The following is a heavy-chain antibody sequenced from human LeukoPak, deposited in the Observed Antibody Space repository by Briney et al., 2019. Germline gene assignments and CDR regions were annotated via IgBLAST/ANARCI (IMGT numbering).Heavy chain of an antibody. J-gene: IGHJ5*02. V-gene: IGHV4-59*01. CDR3: ARDRSYYGSGPNWFDP. CDR2: IYYSGST. D-gene: IGHD3-10*01. Sequence: PSETLSLTCTVSGGSISSYYWSWIRQPPGKGLEWIGYIYYSGSTNYNPSLKSRVTISVDTSKNQFSLKLSSVTAADTAVYYCARDRSYYGSGPNWFDPWGQGTLVTVSS. CDR1: GGSISSYY.